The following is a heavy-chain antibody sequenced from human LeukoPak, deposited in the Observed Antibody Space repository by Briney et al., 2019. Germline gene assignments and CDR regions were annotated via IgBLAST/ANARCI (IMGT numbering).Heavy chain of an antibody. CDR2: INHSGST. Sequence: SSETLSLTCAVYGGSFSVYYWSWIRQPPGKGLEWIGEINHSGSTNYSPSLKRRVTISVDTSKNQSPHKQRTVTAADTAVYYCWRAVRNRIVVVVAARRPFDYWGQGTLVTVFS. CDR1: GGSFSVYY. D-gene: IGHD2-15*01. V-gene: IGHV4-34*01. CDR3: WRAVRNRIVVVVAARRPFDY. J-gene: IGHJ4*02.